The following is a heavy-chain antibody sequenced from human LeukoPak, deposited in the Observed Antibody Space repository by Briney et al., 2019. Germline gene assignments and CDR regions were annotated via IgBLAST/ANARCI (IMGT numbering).Heavy chain of an antibody. J-gene: IGHJ4*02. CDR1: GGSFSGYY. Sequence: PSETLSLTCAVYGGSFSGYYWSWIRQPPGKGLEWIGEINHSGSTNYNPSLKSRVTISVDTSKNQFSLKLSSVTTADTAVYYCARGRPYFDYWGQGTLVTVSS. CDR3: ARGRPYFDY. V-gene: IGHV4-34*01. CDR2: INHSGST.